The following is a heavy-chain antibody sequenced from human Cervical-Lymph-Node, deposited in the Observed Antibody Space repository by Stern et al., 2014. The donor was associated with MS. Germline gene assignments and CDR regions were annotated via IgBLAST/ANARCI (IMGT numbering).Heavy chain of an antibody. J-gene: IGHJ5*02. CDR3: ATHPVGP. Sequence: EMQLVESGAEVKKPGESLKIYCKTSGYKFTNQWIAWVRQMPGKGLEFMGIIYPGDSDTRYNPSFQGQVTISADKSVNTAYLQWSRLKASDTAMYYCATHPVGPWGQGTLVTVSS. CDR2: IYPGDSDT. V-gene: IGHV5-51*01. CDR1: GYKFTNQW.